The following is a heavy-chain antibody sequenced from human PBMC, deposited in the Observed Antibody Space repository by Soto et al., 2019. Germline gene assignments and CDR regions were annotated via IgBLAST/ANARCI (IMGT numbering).Heavy chain of an antibody. CDR2: IIPIFGTA. CDR3: RLTGPYYCDY. J-gene: IGHJ4*02. V-gene: IGHV1-69*01. D-gene: IGHD3-9*01. Sequence: QVQLVQSGAEVKKPGSSVKVSCKASGGTFSSYAISWVRQAPGQGLEWMGGIIPIFGTANYAQKFQGRVTITADESTSTAYRELSSRISEDPAVYYGRLTGPYYCDYWGQGTLVTVSS. CDR1: GGTFSSYA.